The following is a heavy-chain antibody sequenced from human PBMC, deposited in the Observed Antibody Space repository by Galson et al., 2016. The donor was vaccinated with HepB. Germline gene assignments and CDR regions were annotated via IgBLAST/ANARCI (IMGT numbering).Heavy chain of an antibody. J-gene: IGHJ4*02. CDR2: MWSDGSNK. CDR3: AREGIFSSGWFSLDS. CDR1: GFTFSSYG. D-gene: IGHD6-19*01. V-gene: IGHV3-33*07. Sequence: SLRLSCAVSGFTFSSYGVYWVRQAPGKGLEWVAGMWSDGSNKFHADSVKGRFTISRDNSKNTLWLQFNSLRAEDTALYYCAREGIFSSGWFSLDSWGQGTLVTVAS.